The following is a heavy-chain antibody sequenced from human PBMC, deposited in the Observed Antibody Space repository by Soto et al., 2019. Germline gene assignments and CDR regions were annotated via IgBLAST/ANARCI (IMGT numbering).Heavy chain of an antibody. D-gene: IGHD4-4*01. CDR3: ARRETYDYTMRVGWFDP. Sequence: QVQLQESGPGLVKPSQTLSLTCTVSGGSISSGGYYWSWIRQHPGKGLEWIGYIYYSGSTYYNPSLESRVTISVDTSKNQFSLKLSSVTAADTAVYYWARRETYDYTMRVGWFDPWGQGTLVTVSS. CDR2: IYYSGST. J-gene: IGHJ5*02. V-gene: IGHV4-31*03. CDR1: GGSISSGGYY.